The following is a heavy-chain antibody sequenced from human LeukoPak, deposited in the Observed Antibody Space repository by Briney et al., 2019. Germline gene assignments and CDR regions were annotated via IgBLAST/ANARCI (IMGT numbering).Heavy chain of an antibody. J-gene: IGHJ6*03. Sequence: GASVKVSCKTSGYTFTGYYMHWVRQAPGQGLEWMGWINPNSGGTNYAQKFQGRVTMTRDTSISTAYMELSRLRSDNTAVYYCARQAYYYYYMDVWGKGTTVTVSS. CDR3: ARQAYYYYYMDV. V-gene: IGHV1-2*02. CDR2: INPNSGGT. CDR1: GYTFTGYY.